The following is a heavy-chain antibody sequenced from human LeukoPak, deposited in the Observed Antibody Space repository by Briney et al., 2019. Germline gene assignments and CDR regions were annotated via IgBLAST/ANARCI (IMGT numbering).Heavy chain of an antibody. V-gene: IGHV3-9*01. Sequence: GGSLRLSCAASGFTFSSYGMHWVRQAPGKGLEWVSGISWNSGSIGYADSVKGRFTISRDNAKNSLYLQMNSLRAEDTALYYCAKDIYSYAHYYFDYWGQGTLVTVSS. CDR1: GFTFSSYG. D-gene: IGHD5-18*01. J-gene: IGHJ4*02. CDR3: AKDIYSYAHYYFDY. CDR2: ISWNSGSI.